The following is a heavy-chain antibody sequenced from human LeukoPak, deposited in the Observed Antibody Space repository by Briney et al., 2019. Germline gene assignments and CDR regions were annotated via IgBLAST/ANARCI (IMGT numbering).Heavy chain of an antibody. CDR1: GYTFTSYG. CDR2: ISAYNGNT. Sequence: GASVKVSCKASGYTFTSYGISWVRQAPGQGLEWMGWISAYNGNTNYAQKLQGRVTMTTDTSTSTAYMELRSLRSDDTAVYYCARDSAYDILTGLPENWFDPWGQGTLVTVSS. CDR3: ARDSAYDILTGLPENWFDP. V-gene: IGHV1-18*01. J-gene: IGHJ5*02. D-gene: IGHD3-9*01.